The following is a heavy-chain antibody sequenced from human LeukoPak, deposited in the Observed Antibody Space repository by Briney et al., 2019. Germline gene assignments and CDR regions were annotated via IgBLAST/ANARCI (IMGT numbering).Heavy chain of an antibody. J-gene: IGHJ6*03. CDR1: GFTFSDYS. CDR2: ISGGSGTM. Sequence: GGSLRLSCAASGFTFSDYSMNWVRQAPGKGLEWVSYISGGSGTMYYADPVKGRFTISRDNAKNSLYLQMNSLRAEDTAVYYCARDRGQTGYYWSYYYYMDVWGIGTTVTVSS. CDR3: ARDRGQTGYYWSYYYYMDV. V-gene: IGHV3-48*01. D-gene: IGHD3-9*01.